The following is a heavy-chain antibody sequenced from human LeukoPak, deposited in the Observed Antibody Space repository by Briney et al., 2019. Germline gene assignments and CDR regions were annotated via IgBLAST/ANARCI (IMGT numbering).Heavy chain of an antibody. D-gene: IGHD2-2*01. CDR2: ISSSSSTI. Sequence: ETLSLTCAVSGGSISSSNWWSWVRQPPGKGLEWVSYISSSSSTIYYADSVKGRFTISRDNAKNSLYLQMNSLRDEDTAVYYCARIWSCSSTSCPDYWGQGTLVTVSS. CDR3: ARIWSCSSTSCPDY. CDR1: GGSISSSN. J-gene: IGHJ4*02. V-gene: IGHV3-48*02.